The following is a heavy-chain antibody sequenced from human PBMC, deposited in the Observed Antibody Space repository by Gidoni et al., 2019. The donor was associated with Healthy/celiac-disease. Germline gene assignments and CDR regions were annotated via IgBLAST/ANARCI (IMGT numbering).Heavy chain of an antibody. V-gene: IGHV3-30*18. CDR1: GFTFSSYG. CDR3: AEDRRGWDAIVEDY. J-gene: IGHJ4*02. D-gene: IGHD1-26*01. Sequence: VQPGRSLRLSCAASGFTFSSYGMHWVRQAPGKGLEGVAVISYDGSNKYYADSVKGRFTISRDNSKNTLYLQMNSLRAEDTAVYYCAEDRRGWDAIVEDYWGQGTLVTVSS. CDR2: ISYDGSNK.